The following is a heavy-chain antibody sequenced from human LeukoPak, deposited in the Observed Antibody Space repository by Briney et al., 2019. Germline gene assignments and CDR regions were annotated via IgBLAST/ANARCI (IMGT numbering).Heavy chain of an antibody. Sequence: GGSLRLSCAASGFTFSTYAMTWVRQAPGKGLEWVSSISGSGDSTFYADSVKGRFTISRDNAKNSLYLQMNSLRDEDTAVYYCARDIYGDYPSGYWGQGTLVTVSS. V-gene: IGHV3-48*02. D-gene: IGHD4-17*01. J-gene: IGHJ4*02. CDR1: GFTFSTYA. CDR3: ARDIYGDYPSGY. CDR2: ISGSGDST.